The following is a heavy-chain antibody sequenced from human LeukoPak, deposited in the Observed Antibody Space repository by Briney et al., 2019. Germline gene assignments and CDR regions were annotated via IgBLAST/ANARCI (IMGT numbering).Heavy chain of an antibody. CDR2: INSDGSST. J-gene: IGHJ4*02. Sequence: GGSLRLSCAASGFTFSSYWMHWVRHAPGKGLVWVSRINSDGSSTSYADSVKGRFTISRDNSKNTLYLQMNSLRAEDTAVYYCARVKTQWLVPYYSDYWGQGTLVTVSS. V-gene: IGHV3-74*01. D-gene: IGHD6-19*01. CDR1: GFTFSSYW. CDR3: ARVKTQWLVPYYSDY.